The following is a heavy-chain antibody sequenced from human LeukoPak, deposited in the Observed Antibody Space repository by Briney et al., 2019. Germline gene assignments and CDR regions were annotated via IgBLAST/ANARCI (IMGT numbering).Heavy chain of an antibody. Sequence: SETLSLTCTVSGGSISSYYWSWIRQPPGKGLEWIGYIYYNGSTYYNPSLKSRVTISVDTSKNQFSLKLSSVTAADTAVYYCARVDSKGYSYGFYYYYYMDVWGKGTTVTVSS. J-gene: IGHJ6*03. CDR3: ARVDSKGYSYGFYYYYYMDV. CDR2: IYYNGST. CDR1: GGSISSYY. V-gene: IGHV4-59*12. D-gene: IGHD5-18*01.